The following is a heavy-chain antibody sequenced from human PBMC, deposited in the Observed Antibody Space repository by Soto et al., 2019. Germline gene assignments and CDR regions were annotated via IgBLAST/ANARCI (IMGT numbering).Heavy chain of an antibody. Sequence: PGGSLRLSCAASGFTFSSYSMNWVRQAPGKGLEWVSSISSSSSYIYYADSVKGRFTISRDNAKNSLYLQMNSLRAEDTAVYYCARDFMGDTAMVNDYWGQGTLVTVSS. D-gene: IGHD5-18*01. CDR2: ISSSSSYI. V-gene: IGHV3-21*01. CDR3: ARDFMGDTAMVNDY. CDR1: GFTFSSYS. J-gene: IGHJ4*02.